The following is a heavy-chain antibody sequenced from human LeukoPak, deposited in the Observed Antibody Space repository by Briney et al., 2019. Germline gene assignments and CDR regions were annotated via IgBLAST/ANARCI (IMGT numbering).Heavy chain of an antibody. CDR3: AKDEDQFMPVPSTQFDY. CDR2: ISGSGGST. Sequence: GGSLRLSCAASGFTFSSYAMSWVRQAPGKGLEWVSAISGSGGSTYYADSVKGRFTISRDNSKNTLYLQMNRLRVDDTAIYHCAKDEDQFMPVPSTQFDYWGQGTLVTVSS. CDR1: GFTFSSYA. V-gene: IGHV3-23*01. J-gene: IGHJ4*02. D-gene: IGHD5/OR15-5a*01.